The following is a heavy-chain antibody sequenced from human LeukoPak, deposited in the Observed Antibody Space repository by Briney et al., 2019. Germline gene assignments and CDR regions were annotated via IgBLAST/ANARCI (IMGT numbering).Heavy chain of an antibody. Sequence: GRSLRLSCAASGFTFSSYGMRWVRQAPGKGLEWVAVISNDGSKKYYADAVKGRFTISRDNSKNTLYLQMNSLRAEDTAVYYCAKGRYYLVTTSGMDVWGQGTTVTVSS. J-gene: IGHJ6*02. CDR2: ISNDGSKK. CDR1: GFTFSSYG. D-gene: IGHD4-17*01. CDR3: AKGRYYLVTTSGMDV. V-gene: IGHV3-30*18.